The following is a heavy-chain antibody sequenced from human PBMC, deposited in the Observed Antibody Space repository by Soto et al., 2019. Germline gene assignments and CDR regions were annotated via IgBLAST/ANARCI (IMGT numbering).Heavy chain of an antibody. CDR3: GGKNYHTSGYFDY. CDR1: GVSISSYY. Sequence: SETLSLTCTGSGVSISSYYWSCIRHHPGKGLEWIGYMYYSGSTNYNPSLKSRVTISVDTSKNQFSLKLSSVTAADTAVYYCGGKNYHTSGYFDYLRQATLVTVS. V-gene: IGHV4-59*01. J-gene: IGHJ4*02. D-gene: IGHD3-22*01. CDR2: MYYSGST.